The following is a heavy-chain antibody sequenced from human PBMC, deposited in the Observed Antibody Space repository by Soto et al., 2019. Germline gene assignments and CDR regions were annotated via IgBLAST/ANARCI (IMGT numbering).Heavy chain of an antibody. J-gene: IGHJ4*02. V-gene: IGHV3-30*18. D-gene: IGHD1-7*01. CDR2: ITYDGSNK. CDR3: AKDRVGGTFYTPLGF. Sequence: GGSLRLSCQASGFNFDNYGMHWVRQAPGKGLEWVAVITYDGSNKYYADSVRGRFTISRDNSKNTLSLHLNTLKPEDTAVYHCAKDRVGGTFYTPLGFWGQGTLVTVSS. CDR1: GFNFDNYG.